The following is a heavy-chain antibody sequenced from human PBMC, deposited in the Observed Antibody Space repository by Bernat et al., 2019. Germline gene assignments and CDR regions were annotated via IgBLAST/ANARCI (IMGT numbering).Heavy chain of an antibody. CDR3: ARHRTGYSSFWGYGMDV. V-gene: IGHV4-59*08. CDR2: IYYSGST. D-gene: IGHD5-18*01. J-gene: IGHJ6*02. Sequence: QVQLQESGPGLVKPSETLSLTCTVSGGSISSYYWSWIRQPPGKGLEWIGYIYYSGSTNYNPSLKSRVTISVDTSKNRFSLKLSYVTAADTAVYYCARHRTGYSSFWGYGMDVWGQGTTVTVSS. CDR1: GGSISSYY.